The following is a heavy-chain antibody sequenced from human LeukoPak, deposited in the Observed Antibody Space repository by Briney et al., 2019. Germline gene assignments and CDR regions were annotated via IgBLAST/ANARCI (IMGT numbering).Heavy chain of an antibody. CDR1: GGTFSSSA. CDR2: IIPIFGTA. Sequence: GASVKVSCKASGGTFSSSAISWVRQAPGQGLEWMGGIIPIFGTANYAQKFQGRVTITTDESTSTAYMELSSLRSEDTAVYYCARGRDYSTPTWDYWGQGTLVTVSS. CDR3: ARGRDYSTPTWDY. V-gene: IGHV1-69*05. J-gene: IGHJ4*02. D-gene: IGHD6-13*01.